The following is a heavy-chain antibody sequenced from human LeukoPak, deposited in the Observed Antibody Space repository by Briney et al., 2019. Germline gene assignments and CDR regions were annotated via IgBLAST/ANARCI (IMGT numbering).Heavy chain of an antibody. Sequence: GGSLRLSCAASGFTVSSNYTSWVRQAPGKGLEWLSVIYSGGSTYYADSVKGRFTISRDNSKNTLYLQMNSLRAEDTAVYYCTTKRGYSYGYADWGQGTLVTVSS. V-gene: IGHV3-66*01. J-gene: IGHJ4*02. D-gene: IGHD5-18*01. CDR2: IYSGGST. CDR1: GFTVSSNY. CDR3: TTKRGYSYGYAD.